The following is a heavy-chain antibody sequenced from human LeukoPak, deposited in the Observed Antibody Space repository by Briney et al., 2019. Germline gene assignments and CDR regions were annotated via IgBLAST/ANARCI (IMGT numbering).Heavy chain of an antibody. CDR1: GFTFSSYW. V-gene: IGHV3-74*01. Sequence: PGGSLRLSCAASGFTFSSYWMHWVRQAPGKGLVWVSRINSDGSSTSYADSVKGRFTISRDNAKNTLYLQMNSLRAEDTAVYYCARASAYYDFWSGYYSPVVDDAFDIWGQGTMVTVSS. J-gene: IGHJ3*02. D-gene: IGHD3-3*01. CDR3: ARASAYYDFWSGYYSPVVDDAFDI. CDR2: INSDGSST.